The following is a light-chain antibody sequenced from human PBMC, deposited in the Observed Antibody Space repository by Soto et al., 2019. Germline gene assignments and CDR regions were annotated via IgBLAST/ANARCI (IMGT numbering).Light chain of an antibody. Sequence: EIVMTQSPATLSVSPGERATLSCRASQSVSYNLAWYQQKPGQGPRLLIYGAFTRATGIPARFSGSGSGTEFTFTISSLQSEDFGVYYCQQYKNWPPLTFGGGTKEEIK. J-gene: IGKJ4*01. V-gene: IGKV3-15*01. CDR2: GAF. CDR1: QSVSYN. CDR3: QQYKNWPPLT.